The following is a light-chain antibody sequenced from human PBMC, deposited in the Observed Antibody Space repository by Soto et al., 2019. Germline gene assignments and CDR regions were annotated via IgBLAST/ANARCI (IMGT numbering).Light chain of an antibody. Sequence: QSALTQPASVSGSPGQSITISCTGTSSDIGGYDYVSWYQQHPGKAPKLMIYEVSNRPSGVSNRFSGSKSGNTASLTISGLQAEDVADYYCTSYTSSSTNYVFGTGTKLTVL. J-gene: IGLJ1*01. V-gene: IGLV2-14*01. CDR1: SSDIGGYDY. CDR2: EVS. CDR3: TSYTSSSTNYV.